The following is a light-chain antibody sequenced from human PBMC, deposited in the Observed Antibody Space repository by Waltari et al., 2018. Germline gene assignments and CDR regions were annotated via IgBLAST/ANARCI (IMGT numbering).Light chain of an antibody. J-gene: IGKJ3*01. V-gene: IGKV1-39*01. CDR3: QHGYGTPFT. CDR1: ENVNNY. CDR2: KAS. Sequence: DIQMTQYPSSLPASVGERVTITCRASENVNNYLNWYQQKPGKAPKLLIYKASTLQSGVPSRFSGSGSGTDYTFTISSLQSEDVATYYCQHGYGTPFTFGPGTKLDIK.